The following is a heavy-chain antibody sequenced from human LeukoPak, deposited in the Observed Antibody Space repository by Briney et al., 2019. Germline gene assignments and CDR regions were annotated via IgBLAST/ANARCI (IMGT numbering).Heavy chain of an antibody. D-gene: IGHD6-19*01. J-gene: IGHJ4*02. Sequence: GGSLRLSCTASGFTFGDYAMSWVRQAPGKGLEWVGFIRSKAYGGTTEYAASVKGRFTISRDDSKSIAYLQMNSLKTEDTAVYYCTRVDSSGGYWGQGTLVTASS. CDR2: IRSKAYGGTT. V-gene: IGHV3-49*04. CDR1: GFTFGDYA. CDR3: TRVDSSGGY.